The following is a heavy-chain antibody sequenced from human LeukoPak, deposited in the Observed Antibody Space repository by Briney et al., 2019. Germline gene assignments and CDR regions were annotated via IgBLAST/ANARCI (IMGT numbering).Heavy chain of an antibody. CDR2: IYSGGRT. J-gene: IGHJ3*02. CDR3: ARDKYDYGDFDAFDI. D-gene: IGHD4-17*01. V-gene: IGHV3-66*01. Sequence: AGGSLRLSCAASGFTVSSNYMSWVRQAPGKGLEWVSVIYSGGRTYYADSVKGRFTISRDNSKNTLYLQMNSLRAEDTAVYYCARDKYDYGDFDAFDIWGQGTMVTVSS. CDR1: GFTVSSNY.